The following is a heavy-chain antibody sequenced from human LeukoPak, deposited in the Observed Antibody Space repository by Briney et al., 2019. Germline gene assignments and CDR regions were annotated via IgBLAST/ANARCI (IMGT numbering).Heavy chain of an antibody. CDR3: ARLYSGDDYHQVDV. Sequence: ASVKVSCKASGYTFTGYYMHWVRQAPGQGLEWMGWINPNSGGTNYAQKFQGRVTMTRDTSISTAYMELSRLRSDDTAVYYCARLYSGDDYHQVDVWGKGTTVTVSS. J-gene: IGHJ6*04. CDR1: GYTFTGYY. V-gene: IGHV1-2*02. D-gene: IGHD5-12*01. CDR2: INPNSGGT.